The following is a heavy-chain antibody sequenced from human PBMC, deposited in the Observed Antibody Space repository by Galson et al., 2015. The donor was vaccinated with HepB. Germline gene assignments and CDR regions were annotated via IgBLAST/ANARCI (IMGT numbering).Heavy chain of an antibody. CDR3: ASLPDDYSISDLDY. Sequence: SVKVSCKASGGTFSSYAISWVRQAPGQGLEWMGGIIPIFGTANYAQKFQGRVTITADESTSTAYMELSSLRSEDTAVYYCASLPDDYSISDLDYWGQGTLVTVSS. CDR2: IIPIFGTA. D-gene: IGHD4-11*01. V-gene: IGHV1-69*13. CDR1: GGTFSSYA. J-gene: IGHJ4*02.